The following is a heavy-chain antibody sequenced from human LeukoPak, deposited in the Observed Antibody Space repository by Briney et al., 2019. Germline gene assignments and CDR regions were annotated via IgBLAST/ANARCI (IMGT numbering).Heavy chain of an antibody. CDR1: GYTFTDYY. D-gene: IGHD4-17*01. CDR2: INPNSGHT. V-gene: IGHV1-2*06. J-gene: IGHJ2*01. CDR3: ARDLRFLDASGDYVRWYFDL. Sequence: ASVKVSCRASGYTFTDYYMHWVRQAPGQGLEWMGRINPNSGHTRYAEKFQGRVTITRDTSISTAYMDLSSLRSDDTSVYYCARDLRFLDASGDYVRWYFDLWGRGTLVTVSS.